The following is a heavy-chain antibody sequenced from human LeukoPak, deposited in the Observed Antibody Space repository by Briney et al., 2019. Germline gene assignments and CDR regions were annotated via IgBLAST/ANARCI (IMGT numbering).Heavy chain of an antibody. D-gene: IGHD6-13*01. J-gene: IGHJ3*02. Sequence: SETLSLTCTVSGGSISSYYWSWIRQPPGKGLEWIGYIYYSGSTNYNPSLKSRVTISVDTSKNQFSLKLSSVTAADTAVYYCAGTVAAAVIRGFDIWGQGTMSPSLQ. CDR3: AGTVAAAVIRGFDI. CDR2: IYYSGST. CDR1: GGSISSYY. V-gene: IGHV4-59*01.